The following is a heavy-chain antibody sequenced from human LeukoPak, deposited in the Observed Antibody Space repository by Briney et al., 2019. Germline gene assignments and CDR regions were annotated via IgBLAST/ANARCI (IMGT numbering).Heavy chain of an antibody. Sequence: SETLSLTCTVSGGSISSYYWSWIRQPAGKGLEWIGRIYTSGSTNYNPSLKSRVTMSVDTSKNQFSLKLSSVTAADTAVYYCARDAYYYGSGSYPLGYWGQGTLATVSS. CDR3: ARDAYYYGSGSYPLGY. CDR2: IYTSGST. V-gene: IGHV4-4*07. J-gene: IGHJ4*02. CDR1: GGSISSYY. D-gene: IGHD3-10*01.